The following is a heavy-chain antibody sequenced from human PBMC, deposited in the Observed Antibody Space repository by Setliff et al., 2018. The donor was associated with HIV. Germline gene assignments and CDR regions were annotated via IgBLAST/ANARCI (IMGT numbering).Heavy chain of an antibody. CDR1: GFTFSSYA. J-gene: IGHJ4*02. D-gene: IGHD6-6*01. CDR3: ARGIAARLGTYFDY. CDR2: ITSGGST. Sequence: GALRLSCAASGFTFSSYAMSWVRQTPEKGLEWVSIITSGGSTYYADSVKGQFTISRDNAKNSLYLQMNSLRAEDTAVYYCARGIAARLGTYFDYWGQGTLVTVSS. V-gene: IGHV3-23*01.